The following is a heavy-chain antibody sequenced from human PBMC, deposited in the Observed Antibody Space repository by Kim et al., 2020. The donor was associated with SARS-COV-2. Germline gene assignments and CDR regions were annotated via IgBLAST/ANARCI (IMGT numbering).Heavy chain of an antibody. V-gene: IGHV3-30*04. CDR3: ARAERELATVGWHFGL. Sequence: GGSLRLSCAASGFTFNNYAMHWVRQSPGTGLGWVAVISYDGTKQYYPDSVKGRFTVSRDNSKNILFLQMNSLRVEDTATYYCARAERELATVGWHFGLWGRGTLVTVSS. D-gene: IGHD3-10*01. J-gene: IGHJ2*01. CDR2: ISYDGTKQ. CDR1: GFTFNNYA.